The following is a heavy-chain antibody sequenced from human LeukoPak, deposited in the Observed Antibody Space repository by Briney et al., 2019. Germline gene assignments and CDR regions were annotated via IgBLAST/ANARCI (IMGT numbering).Heavy chain of an antibody. V-gene: IGHV3-66*01. J-gene: IGHJ5*02. CDR2: IYSTGAT. Sequence: GGSLRLSCAVSGFSVSTNYVSWVRQAPGKGLEWVSVIYSTGATFYADSVKGRFTTSRDNSKNTVNLQMNSLRPEDTAVYYCSGDRGPGWVDPWGQGNLVTVSS. CDR1: GFSVSTNY. D-gene: IGHD3-10*01. CDR3: SGDRGPGWVDP.